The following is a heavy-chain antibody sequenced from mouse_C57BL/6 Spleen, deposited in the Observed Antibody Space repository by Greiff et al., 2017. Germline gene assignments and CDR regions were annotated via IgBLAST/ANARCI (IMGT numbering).Heavy chain of an antibody. D-gene: IGHD4-1*01. CDR2: IHPNSGST. V-gene: IGHV1-64*01. J-gene: IGHJ1*03. CDR3: ARGENWDGRYFDV. CDR1: GYTFTSYW. Sequence: QVQLKQPGAELVKPGASVKLSCKASGYTFTSYWMHWVKQRPGQGLEWIGMIHPNSGSTNYNEKFKSKATLTVDKSSSTAYMQLSSLTSEDSAVYYCARGENWDGRYFDVWGTGTTVTVSS.